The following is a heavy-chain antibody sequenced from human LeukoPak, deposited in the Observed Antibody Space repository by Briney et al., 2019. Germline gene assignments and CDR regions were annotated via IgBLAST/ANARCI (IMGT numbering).Heavy chain of an antibody. Sequence: MTSETLSLTCTVSGGSISSGDYYWSWIRQPPGKGLEWIGYIYYSGSTYYNPSLKSRVTISVDTSKNQFSLKLSSVTAADTAVYYCARADGYSSSYYFDYWGQGTLVTVSS. V-gene: IGHV4-30-4*01. CDR3: ARADGYSSSYYFDY. J-gene: IGHJ4*02. CDR1: GGSISSGDYY. CDR2: IYYSGST. D-gene: IGHD6-13*01.